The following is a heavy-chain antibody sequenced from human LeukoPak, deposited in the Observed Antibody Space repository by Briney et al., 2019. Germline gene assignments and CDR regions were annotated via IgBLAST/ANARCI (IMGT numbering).Heavy chain of an antibody. D-gene: IGHD3-22*01. CDR2: ISGSGGTT. Sequence: GGSLRLSCAASGFTFSSYAMSWVREAPGKGLEWVSAISGSGGTTFYADSVKGRFTISRDNSKNTLYLQMSSLRAEDTAVYYCAKHYDSSGYHVGFDPWGQGTLVTVSS. V-gene: IGHV3-23*01. CDR3: AKHYDSSGYHVGFDP. J-gene: IGHJ5*02. CDR1: GFTFSSYA.